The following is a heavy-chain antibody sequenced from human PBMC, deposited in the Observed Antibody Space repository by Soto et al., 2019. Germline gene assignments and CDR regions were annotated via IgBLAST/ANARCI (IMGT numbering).Heavy chain of an antibody. CDR3: SGDRCRDYNDGFDP. V-gene: IGHV1-69*06. D-gene: IGHD4-4*01. CDR2: IIPIFGTA. Sequence: QVQLVQSGAEVKKPGSSVKVSCKASGDTFSSYAISWVRQAPGQGLEWMGGIIPIFGTANYAQKFQGRVTITADKSTSTAYLELSSLRSEDTAEYYCSGDRCRDYNDGFDPWGQGTLVTVSS. CDR1: GDTFSSYA. J-gene: IGHJ5*02.